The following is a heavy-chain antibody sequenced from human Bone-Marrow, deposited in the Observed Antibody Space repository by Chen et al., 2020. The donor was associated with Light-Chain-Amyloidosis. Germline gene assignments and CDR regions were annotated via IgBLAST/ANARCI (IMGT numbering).Heavy chain of an antibody. Sequence: EVQLEQSGPEVKKPGESLKISCKGSGYTFPNYWIGWVRQMPGKGLEGMGVIYPDDSDAGYSPSLEGQVTISADKSITTAYLQWRSLKASDTAMYYCARRRDGYNFDYWGQGTLVTVSS. CDR3: ARRRDGYNFDY. CDR1: GYTFPNYW. D-gene: IGHD5-12*01. CDR2: IYPDDSDA. J-gene: IGHJ4*02. V-gene: IGHV5-51*01.